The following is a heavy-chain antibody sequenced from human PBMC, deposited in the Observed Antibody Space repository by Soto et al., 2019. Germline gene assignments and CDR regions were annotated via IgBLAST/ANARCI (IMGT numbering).Heavy chain of an antibody. CDR1: GFNFNTYF. D-gene: IGHD1-26*01. Sequence: QVQLVQSGGGVVQPGRSLRLSCAASGFNFNTYFMHWVRQAPGKGLEWVAMIFPNGRDKEYADSVKGRFTISRDNSNNRRYLQMDRMRTEDTAVYYCARDDEHGSECGLAYWGQGALVNVSS. J-gene: IGHJ4*02. CDR3: ARDDEHGSECGLAY. CDR2: IFPNGRDK. V-gene: IGHV3-30*13.